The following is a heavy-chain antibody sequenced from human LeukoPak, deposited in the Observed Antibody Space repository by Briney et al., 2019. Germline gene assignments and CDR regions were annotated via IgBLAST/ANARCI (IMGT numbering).Heavy chain of an antibody. V-gene: IGHV3-20*04. Sequence: GSLRLSCAASGFTFDDYGMSWVRQAPGKGLEWVSGINWNGGSTGYADSGKGRFTISRDNAKNSLYLQMNSLRAEDTALYYCARTRFNYYMDVWGKGTTVTVSS. CDR1: GFTFDDYG. D-gene: IGHD3-16*01. CDR3: ARTRFNYYMDV. J-gene: IGHJ6*03. CDR2: INWNGGST.